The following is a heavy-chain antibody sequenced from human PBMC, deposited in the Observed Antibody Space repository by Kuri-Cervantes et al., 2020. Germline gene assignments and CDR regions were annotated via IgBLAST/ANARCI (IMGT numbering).Heavy chain of an antibody. D-gene: IGHD1/OR15-1a*01. CDR2: ISVYNGNT. V-gene: IGHV1-18*01. CDR1: GYTFNSYG. CDR3: ARGTGRVLRSDAFDI. J-gene: IGHJ3*02. Sequence: ASVKVSCKASGYTFNSYGISWVRQDPGQGLEWMGWISVYNGNTNYAQKLQCRVTMTTETSTSTAYIELGSLRSDDTAVYYCARGTGRVLRSDAFDIWGQGTMVTVSS.